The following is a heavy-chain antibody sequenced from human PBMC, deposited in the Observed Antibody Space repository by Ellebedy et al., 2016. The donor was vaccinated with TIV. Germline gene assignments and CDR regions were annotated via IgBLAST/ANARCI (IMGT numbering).Heavy chain of an antibody. CDR1: GGSISGYY. V-gene: IGHV4-4*07. J-gene: IGHJ2*01. CDR3: VRSRGPGLIDIDRYFDL. Sequence: MPSETLSLTCTVSGGSISGYYWTWIRQSAGKGLEWIGRFYGALTPNYNPSLQSRVTISVETSRNQFSLVLTSVTVADTAVYYCVRSRGPGLIDIDRYFDLWGPGTLVAVSS. CDR2: FYGALTP. D-gene: IGHD2-15*01.